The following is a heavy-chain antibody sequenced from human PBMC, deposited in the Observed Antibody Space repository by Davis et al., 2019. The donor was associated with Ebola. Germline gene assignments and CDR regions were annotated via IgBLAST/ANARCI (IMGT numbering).Heavy chain of an antibody. D-gene: IGHD2-15*01. V-gene: IGHV4-34*01. CDR3: ARGFVVVVAATFGGYMDV. CDR1: GGSISSYY. Sequence: PSETLSLTCTVSGGSISSYYWSWIRQPPGKGLEWIGEINHSGSTNYNPSLKSRVTISVDTSKNQFSLKLSSVTAADTAVYYCARGFVVVVAATFGGYMDVWGKGTTVTVSS. J-gene: IGHJ6*03. CDR2: INHSGST.